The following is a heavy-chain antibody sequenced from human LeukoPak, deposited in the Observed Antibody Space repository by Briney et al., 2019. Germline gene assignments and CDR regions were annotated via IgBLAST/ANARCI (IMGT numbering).Heavy chain of an antibody. CDR2: IIPIFCTS. Sequence: SVKVSCKACGGTFSSYAISWVRQAPGKGLEWMGGIIPIFCTSNYAQKFQGRVTITADKSTSTAYMELRSLRSDDTAVYYCARYQKYYDSSGYPRSEDYANDYWGQGTLVTVSS. D-gene: IGHD3-22*01. V-gene: IGHV1-69*06. CDR1: GGTFSSYA. J-gene: IGHJ4*02. CDR3: ARYQKYYDSSGYPRSEDYANDY.